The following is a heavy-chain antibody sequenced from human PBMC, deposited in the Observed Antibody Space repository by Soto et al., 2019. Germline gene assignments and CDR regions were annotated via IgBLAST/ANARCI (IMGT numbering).Heavy chain of an antibody. CDR3: ASQGYSGYDYYYYYGMDV. CDR1: GFTFSSYA. CDR2: ISYDGSNK. Sequence: GGSLRLSCAASGFTFSSYAMHWVRQAPGKGLEWVAVISYDGSNKYYADSVKGRFTISRDNSKNTLYLQMNSLRAEDTAVYYCASQGYSGYDYYYYYGMDVWGQGTTVTVSS. D-gene: IGHD5-12*01. J-gene: IGHJ6*02. V-gene: IGHV3-30-3*01.